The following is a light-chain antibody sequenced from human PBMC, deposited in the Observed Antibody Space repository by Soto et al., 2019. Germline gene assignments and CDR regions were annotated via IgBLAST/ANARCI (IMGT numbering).Light chain of an antibody. Sequence: EIVMTQSPATLSVSPGERATLSCRASQSVSSNLAWYQQKPGQAPRLLIYGASTRATGIPARFSGSGSGTEFILTISSLQSVDFAVYYCQQYNYWPPYTFGQGTKLQIK. CDR1: QSVSSN. CDR3: QQYNYWPPYT. CDR2: GAS. J-gene: IGKJ2*01. V-gene: IGKV3-15*01.